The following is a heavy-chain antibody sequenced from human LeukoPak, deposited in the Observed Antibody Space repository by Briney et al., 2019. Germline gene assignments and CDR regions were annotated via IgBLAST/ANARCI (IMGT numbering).Heavy chain of an antibody. CDR2: IYTSGST. CDR1: GGSTSSASYY. V-gene: IGHV4-61*02. D-gene: IGHD4-17*01. J-gene: IGHJ4*02. CDR3: AREATVTTLLDY. Sequence: SETLSLTCTVSGGSTSSASYYWRWIRQPAGRGLEWIGRIYTSGSTNYNPSLKSRVPISVDTSKNQFSMKLSAVTAADTAVYYCAREATVTTLLDYWGQGTLVTVSS.